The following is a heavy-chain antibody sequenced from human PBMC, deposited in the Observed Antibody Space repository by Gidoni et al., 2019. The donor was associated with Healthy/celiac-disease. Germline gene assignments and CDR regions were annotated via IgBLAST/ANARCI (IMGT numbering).Heavy chain of an antibody. V-gene: IGHV1-69*01. Sequence: QVQLVQSGAEVKTPGSSVKVSCKASGGTFSSYAISWVRQAPGQGLEWMGGIIPIFGTANYAQKFQVRVTITADESTSTAYMELSSLRSEDTAVYYCARGGYYYGSSGYYGGYYFDYWGQGTLVTVSS. CDR3: ARGGYYYGSSGYYGGYYFDY. CDR1: GGTFSSYA. D-gene: IGHD3-22*01. J-gene: IGHJ4*02. CDR2: IIPIFGTA.